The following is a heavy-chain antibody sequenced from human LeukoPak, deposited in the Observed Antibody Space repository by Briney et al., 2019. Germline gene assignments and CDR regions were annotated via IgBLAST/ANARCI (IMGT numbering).Heavy chain of an antibody. CDR3: ARGWGAARHLYFDY. Sequence: SETLSLTCAVYGGSFSGYYWSWIRQPPGKGLEWIGEINHSGSTNYDPSLKSRVTISVDTSKNQFSLKLSSVTAADTAVYYCARGWGAARHLYFDYWGQGTLVTVSS. CDR2: INHSGST. D-gene: IGHD6-6*01. J-gene: IGHJ4*02. CDR1: GGSFSGYY. V-gene: IGHV4-34*01.